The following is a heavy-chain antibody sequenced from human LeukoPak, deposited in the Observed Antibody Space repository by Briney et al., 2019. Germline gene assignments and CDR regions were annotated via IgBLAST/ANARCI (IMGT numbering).Heavy chain of an antibody. D-gene: IGHD3-9*01. CDR1: GYTFTSCG. V-gene: IGHV1-18*04. CDR3: ARDTPPNYDILTGSIYYYYGMDV. J-gene: IGHJ6*04. Sequence: ASVKVSCKASGYTFTSCGISWVRQAPGQGLEWMGWISAYNGNTNYAQKLQGRVTMTTDTSTSTAYMELRSLRSDDTAVYYCARDTPPNYDILTGSIYYYYGMDVWAKGTTVTVSS. CDR2: ISAYNGNT.